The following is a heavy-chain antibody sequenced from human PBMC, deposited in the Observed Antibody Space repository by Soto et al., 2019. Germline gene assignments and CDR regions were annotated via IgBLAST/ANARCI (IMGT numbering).Heavy chain of an antibody. CDR3: AKEQFSRSYYGTDV. V-gene: IGHV3-43D*04. CDR1: GFTFEDYA. D-gene: IGHD6-6*01. J-gene: IGHJ6*02. CDR2: IRWDGDAT. Sequence: EVQLVESGGVVVQPGGSLRLSCAASGFTFEDYAMHWVRQAPGRGLGWVSLIRWDGDATYYADSVKGRFTISRDTSKNSLYLQMNSLRGEDTALYYCAKEQFSRSYYGTDVWGQGTTVTVSS.